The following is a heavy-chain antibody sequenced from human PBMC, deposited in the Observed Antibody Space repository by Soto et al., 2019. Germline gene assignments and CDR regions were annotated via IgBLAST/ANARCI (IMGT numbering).Heavy chain of an antibody. V-gene: IGHV1-46*01. J-gene: IGHJ4*02. CDR3: ARDLAAGDH. Sequence: QVQLVQSGAEVRKPGASVKVSCRTSGYTFTHYYIHWVRQAPGQGLEWLGIINPASGSTNYAHESQASVPLSMATSTTSVYMELSDLTAEGSAIFSCARDLAAGDHWGQGTLVTVSS. CDR2: INPASGST. D-gene: IGHD6-25*01. CDR1: GYTFTHYY.